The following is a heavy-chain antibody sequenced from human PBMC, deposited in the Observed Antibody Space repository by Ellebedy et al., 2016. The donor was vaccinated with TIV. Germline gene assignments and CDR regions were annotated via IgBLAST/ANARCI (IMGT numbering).Heavy chain of an antibody. CDR2: ISTYNGNT. V-gene: IGHV1-18*01. J-gene: IGHJ5*02. Sequence: AASVKVSCKASGYTITSYGLSWARQAPGQGLEWMGWISTYNGNTNYSQKLQGRVSMTIDTSTSTAYMELRSLRSDDTAVYYCARVLSPFDPWGQGTLVTVSA. CDR1: GYTITSYG. CDR3: ARVLSPFDP.